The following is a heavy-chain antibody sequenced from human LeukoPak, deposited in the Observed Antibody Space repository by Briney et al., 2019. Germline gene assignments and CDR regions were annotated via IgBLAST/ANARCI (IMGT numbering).Heavy chain of an antibody. D-gene: IGHD3-3*01. Sequence: GGSLRLSCAASGFTFSSYGMHWVRQAPGKGLEWVAFIRYDGSNKYYADSVKGRFTISRDNSKDTLYLQMNSLRAEDTAVYYCAKAATIFGVVGPNFDYWGQGTLVTVSS. J-gene: IGHJ4*02. CDR3: AKAATIFGVVGPNFDY. V-gene: IGHV3-30*02. CDR2: IRYDGSNK. CDR1: GFTFSSYG.